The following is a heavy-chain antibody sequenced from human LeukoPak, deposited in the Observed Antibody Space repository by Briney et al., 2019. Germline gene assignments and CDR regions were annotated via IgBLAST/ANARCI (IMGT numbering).Heavy chain of an antibody. CDR3: AKDIGGAVDY. D-gene: IGHD1-26*01. V-gene: IGHV3-23*01. CDR1: GFTFSSYS. J-gene: IGHJ4*02. CDR2: ISGSGGST. Sequence: GGSLRLSCAASGFTFSSYSMNWVRQAPGKGLEWVSAISGSGGSTYYADSVKGRFTISRDNSKNTLYLQMNSLRAEDTAVYYCAKDIGGAVDYWGQGTLVTVSS.